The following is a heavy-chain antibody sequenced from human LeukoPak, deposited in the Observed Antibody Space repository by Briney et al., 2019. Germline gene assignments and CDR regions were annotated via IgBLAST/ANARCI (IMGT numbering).Heavy chain of an antibody. CDR3: ARGIAAAFYYHYYMDV. CDR2: IYYSGST. CDR1: GGSISSSSYY. V-gene: IGHV4-39*01. D-gene: IGHD6-13*01. Sequence: PSETLSLTCTVSGGSISSSSYYWGWIRQPPGKGLEWIGSIYYSGSTYYNPSLKSRVTISVDTSKNQFSLKLSSVTAADTAVYYCARGIAAAFYYHYYMDVWGKGTTVTISS. J-gene: IGHJ6*03.